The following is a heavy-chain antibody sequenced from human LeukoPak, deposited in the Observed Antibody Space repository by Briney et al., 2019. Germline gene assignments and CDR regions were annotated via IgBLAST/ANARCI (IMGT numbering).Heavy chain of an antibody. D-gene: IGHD5-12*01. CDR3: ARDMYSGYFIFDY. CDR2: ISSSSSYI. V-gene: IGHV3-21*01. CDR1: GFTFSSYS. Sequence: PGGSLRLSCAASGFTFSSYSMNWVRQAPGKGLEWVSSISSSSSYIYYADSAKGRFTISRDNAKNSLYLQMNSLRAEDTAVYYCARDMYSGYFIFDYWGQGTLVTVSS. J-gene: IGHJ4*02.